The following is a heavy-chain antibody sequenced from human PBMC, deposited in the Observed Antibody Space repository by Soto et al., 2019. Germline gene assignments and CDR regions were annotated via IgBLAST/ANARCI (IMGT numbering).Heavy chain of an antibody. CDR2: IDNDGSGT. CDR1: GLTMSYYW. Sequence: VQLVESGGGLVQPGGSLRLSCAASGLTMSYYWMHWVRQVPGKGLEWVARIDNDGSGTSYADSVKGRFTISSDKAKNTLDLQMNSLRAEDTAVYFCGSVFEYWGQGTLVTVSS. J-gene: IGHJ4*02. V-gene: IGHV3-74*01. CDR3: GSVFEY.